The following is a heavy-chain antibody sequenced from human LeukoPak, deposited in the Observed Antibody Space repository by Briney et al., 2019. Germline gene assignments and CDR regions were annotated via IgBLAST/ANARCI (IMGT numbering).Heavy chain of an antibody. Sequence: GSLLLSCSASGFTVSSNYMSWVRQAPGNGLEGVSVIYSGDNTYYADSVKGRFTISRDNAKNSLYLQMDSLSAEDTAVYYCARKKGPYYYDSSGLIIPGAFDIWGQGTMVTVSS. CDR1: GFTVSSNY. CDR2: IYSGDNT. CDR3: ARKKGPYYYDSSGLIIPGAFDI. J-gene: IGHJ3*02. V-gene: IGHV3-66*01. D-gene: IGHD3-22*01.